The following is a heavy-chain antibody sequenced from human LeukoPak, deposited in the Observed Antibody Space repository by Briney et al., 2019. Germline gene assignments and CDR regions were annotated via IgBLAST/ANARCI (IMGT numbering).Heavy chain of an antibody. J-gene: IGHJ6*02. CDR3: ARATTETTYYYFAMDV. CDR1: GYSFTSYW. CDR2: IYPGDSDT. V-gene: IGHV5-51*01. Sequence: GESLKISCKGSGYSFTSYWIGWVRQMPGKGLEWMGIIYPGDSDTRYSPFFEGQVTISADKSINTAYLQWSSLKASDTAMYYCARATTETTYYYFAMDVWGQGTTVTVSS. D-gene: IGHD4-17*01.